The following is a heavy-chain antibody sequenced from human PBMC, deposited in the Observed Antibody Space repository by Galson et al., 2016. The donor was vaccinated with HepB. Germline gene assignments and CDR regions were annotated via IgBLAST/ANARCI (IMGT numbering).Heavy chain of an antibody. CDR1: GFTFSGFW. Sequence: SLRLSCAASGFTFSGFWMNWVRQAPGKGLEWVAIMKEDGSDKHYVDSVKGRFTISRDNAKNSLYLQMDSLRGEDTAVYYCARGSGYLIDYWGQGTLVTVSS. CDR2: MKEDGSDK. CDR3: ARGSGYLIDY. J-gene: IGHJ4*02. V-gene: IGHV3-7*04. D-gene: IGHD5-18*01.